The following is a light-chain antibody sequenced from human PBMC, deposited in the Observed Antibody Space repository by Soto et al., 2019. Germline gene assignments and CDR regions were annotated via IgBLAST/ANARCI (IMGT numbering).Light chain of an antibody. CDR1: TSNIGAGYD. V-gene: IGLV1-40*01. Sequence: QSVLPQPPSVSGAPGQRVTIACTGSTSNIGAGYDVHWYQHLPGTAPKLLIYGNTKRPSGVPDRFSGSKSGSSASLAIIGLQAEDEADYYCQSSLRDIHVFGTGTKVTVL. J-gene: IGLJ1*01. CDR3: QSSLRDIHV. CDR2: GNT.